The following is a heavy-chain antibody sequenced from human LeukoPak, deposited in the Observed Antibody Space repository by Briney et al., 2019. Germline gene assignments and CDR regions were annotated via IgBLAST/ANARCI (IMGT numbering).Heavy chain of an antibody. D-gene: IGHD6-19*01. CDR1: GDSVSSNSAA. J-gene: IGHJ5*02. CDR2: TYYMSKWNT. CDR3: ARAGHGSRWFDP. V-gene: IGHV6-1*01. Sequence: SQTLSLTCAIPGDSVSSNSAAWNWIRQSPSRGLEWLGRTYYMSKWNTEYAVSVESRITINPDTSKNQFSLLLSSVTPEDTAVYYCARAGHGSRWFDPWGQGTLVTVSS.